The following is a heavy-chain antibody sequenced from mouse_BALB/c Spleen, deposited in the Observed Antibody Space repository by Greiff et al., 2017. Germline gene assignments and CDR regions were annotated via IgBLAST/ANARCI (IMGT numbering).Heavy chain of an antibody. CDR3: ESRNWDRYIDV. CDR1: GFTFSSYY. J-gene: IGHJ1*01. CDR2: INSNGGST. D-gene: IGHD4-1*01. V-gene: IGHV5-6-2*01. Sequence: EVKVVESGGGLVKLGGSLKLSCAASGFTFSSYYMSWVRQTPEKRLELVAAINSNGGSTYYPDTVKGRFTISRDNAKNTLYLQMSSLKSEDTALYYCESRNWDRYIDVWGAGTTVTVSS.